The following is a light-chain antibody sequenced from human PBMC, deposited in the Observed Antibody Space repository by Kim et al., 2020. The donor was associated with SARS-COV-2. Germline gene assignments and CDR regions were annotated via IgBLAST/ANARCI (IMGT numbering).Light chain of an antibody. CDR2: DYD. Sequence: ETIPCAGSRNNSGAGDYIHWSRQLPGTANRPLIYDYDNRHAAAGDRIRGSRSDTSDSLAITGLRAEDEDEDYCQCYENSRSDTGVFGGGTKLTVL. J-gene: IGLJ3*02. V-gene: IGLV1-40*01. CDR1: RNNSGAGDY. CDR3: QCYENSRSDTGV.